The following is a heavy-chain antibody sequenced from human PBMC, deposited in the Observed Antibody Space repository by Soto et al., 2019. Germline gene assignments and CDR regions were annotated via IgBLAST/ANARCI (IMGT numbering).Heavy chain of an antibody. CDR3: ARGLPEGHYGMDV. J-gene: IGHJ6*02. V-gene: IGHV4-34*01. Sequence: SETLSLTCAVYGGSFNGHYWSWIRQPPGKGLEWIGQINHSGSTNHSPSLKSRVTISVDTSKNQFSLKLSSVTAADTAVYYCARGLPEGHYGMDVWDQGTTVTVSS. CDR2: INHSGST. CDR1: GGSFNGHY.